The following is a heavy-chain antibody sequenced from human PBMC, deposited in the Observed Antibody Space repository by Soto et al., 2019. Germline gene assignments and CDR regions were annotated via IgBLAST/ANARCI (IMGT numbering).Heavy chain of an antibody. CDR2: IYPGDSDT. Sequence: GESLKISCKGSGYSFTSYWIGWVRQMPGKGLEWMGIIYPGDSDTRYSPSFQGQVTISADKSISTAYLQWSSLKASDTAMYYRVGGTTLRDRRHYDFWSGYYSHDAFDIWGQGTMVTFSS. CDR1: GYSFTSYW. CDR3: VGGTTLRDRRHYDFWSGYYSHDAFDI. J-gene: IGHJ3*02. V-gene: IGHV5-51*01. D-gene: IGHD3-3*01.